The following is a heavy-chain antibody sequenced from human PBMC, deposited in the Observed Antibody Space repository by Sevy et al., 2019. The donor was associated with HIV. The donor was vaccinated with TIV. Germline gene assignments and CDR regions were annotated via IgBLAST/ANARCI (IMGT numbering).Heavy chain of an antibody. CDR1: GGSISLYY. CDR2: IYGSGGT. J-gene: IGHJ4*02. D-gene: IGHD3-16*01. V-gene: IGHV4-4*07. CDR3: AREAKLGAPLGY. Sequence: SETLSLTCTVSGGSISLYYWSWIRQPAGKGLEWIGHIYGSGGTSYNPSLKSRVTMSVDTSQNQISLKLTAVTAADTAVYYCAREAKLGAPLGYWGQGTLVTVSS.